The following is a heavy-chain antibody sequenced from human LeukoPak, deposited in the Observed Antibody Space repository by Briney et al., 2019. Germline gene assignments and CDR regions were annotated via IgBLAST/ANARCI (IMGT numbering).Heavy chain of an antibody. V-gene: IGHV3-21*01. CDR2: SSSSYTNYV. J-gene: IGHJ4*02. CDR3: ARSYDFWSGYYTGLDY. CDR1: GFTFNDYS. Sequence: TGGSLRLSCAASGFTFNDYSMNWVRQAPGKGLEWVSSSSSSYTNYVYYADSVKGRFTISRDNAENSLYLQMNSLRAEDTAIYYCARSYDFWSGYYTGLDYWGQGTLVTVSS. D-gene: IGHD3-3*01.